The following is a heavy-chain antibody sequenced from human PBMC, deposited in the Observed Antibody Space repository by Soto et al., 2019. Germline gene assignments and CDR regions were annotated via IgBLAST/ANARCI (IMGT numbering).Heavy chain of an antibody. CDR2: FSHEGNSK. J-gene: IGHJ4*02. CDR1: GFSVTFYT. D-gene: IGHD3-22*01. V-gene: IGHV3-30-3*01. Sequence: QVQLVESGGGVVQPGRSLTLSCAASGFSVTFYTMHWVRQAPGKGLEWVAVFSHEGNSKHYADSVKGRFTISRDISKNTLDLQMNSLRVEDTAVYYCARDWGPNYDNRDRLDCWGQGTLVTVSS. CDR3: ARDWGPNYDNRDRLDC.